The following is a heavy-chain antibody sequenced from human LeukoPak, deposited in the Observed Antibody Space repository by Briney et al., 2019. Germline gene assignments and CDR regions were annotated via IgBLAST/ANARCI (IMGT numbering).Heavy chain of an antibody. Sequence: GGSLRLSCAASGFTFDDYAMHWVRRAPGKGLEWVSGISWNSGSIGYADSVKGRFTISRDNAKNTLYLQMNSLRAEDTAVYYCASGYYFDYWGQGTLVTVSS. V-gene: IGHV3-9*01. CDR3: ASGYYFDY. D-gene: IGHD1-14*01. CDR1: GFTFDDYA. CDR2: ISWNSGSI. J-gene: IGHJ4*02.